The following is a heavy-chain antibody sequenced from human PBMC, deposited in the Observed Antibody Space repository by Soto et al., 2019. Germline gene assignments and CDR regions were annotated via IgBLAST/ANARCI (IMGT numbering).Heavy chain of an antibody. Sequence: VQLAESGGGVVQPGRSLRLSCVASGFSFSSYGMSWVRQAPGKGLEWVAVISNDGNYEFYPNSVKGRFTISRDNSKSTLRLQMNSLKLEDTALYFCVRGRGAICIEPTCYMFDSWGQGNLVTVS. CDR3: VRGRGAICIEPTCYMFDS. CDR2: ISNDGNYE. CDR1: GFSFSSYG. D-gene: IGHD2-2*01. V-gene: IGHV3-30*03. J-gene: IGHJ4*02.